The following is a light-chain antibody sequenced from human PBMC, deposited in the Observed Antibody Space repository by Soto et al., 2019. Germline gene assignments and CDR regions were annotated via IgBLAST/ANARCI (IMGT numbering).Light chain of an antibody. CDR1: SSDVGAYNY. CDR3: SSYTISSTVL. Sequence: QSALTQPASVSGSPGQSITISCTRTSSDVGAYNYVSWHQQHPGTAPKLMIYEVTNRPSGVSNRFSGSKSGNTASLSISGLQAEDEADYYCSSYTISSTVLFGGGTKLTVL. V-gene: IGLV2-14*01. CDR2: EVT. J-gene: IGLJ2*01.